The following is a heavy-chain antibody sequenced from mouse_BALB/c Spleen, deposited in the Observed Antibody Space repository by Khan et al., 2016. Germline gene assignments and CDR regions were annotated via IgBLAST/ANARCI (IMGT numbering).Heavy chain of an antibody. CDR3: RTTPTAYYAMDY. J-gene: IGHJ4*01. CDR1: GYSITSDYA. V-gene: IGHV3-2*02. Sequence: QLEESGPGLVKPSQSLSLTCTVTGYSITSDYAWNWIRQFPGNKLEWMGYMSYSGDTRYYPSLKSRVSITRDTSKNQFFLQLNSVTAEDTPTSYCRTTPTAYYAMDYWGQGTSVTVSS. CDR2: MSYSGDT. D-gene: IGHD1-2*01.